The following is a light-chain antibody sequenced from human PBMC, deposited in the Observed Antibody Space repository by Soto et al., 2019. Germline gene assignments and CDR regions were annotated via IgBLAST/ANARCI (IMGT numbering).Light chain of an antibody. CDR1: QRVSSTF. V-gene: IGKV3-20*01. CDR2: GAS. CDR3: QPSGSSPST. J-gene: IGKJ5*01. Sequence: DIGLTKNPGTLSLSPGERATLSCRASQRVSSTFLALYQQKFGQAPRLLIYGASSRATGIPDRFSGSGCGTDFTLTISRLETADFAVYYCQPSGSSPSTFGQRARLEV.